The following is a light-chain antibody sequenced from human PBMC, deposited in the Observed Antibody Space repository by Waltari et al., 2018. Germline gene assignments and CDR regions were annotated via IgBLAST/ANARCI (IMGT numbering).Light chain of an antibody. CDR1: RSNIGDGND. V-gene: IGLV1-40*01. J-gene: IGLJ1*01. CDR2: VTS. Sequence: QSLLTQPPSVSGAPGQTVTISCTGSRSNIGDGNDVHWYQQLPGTAPRLLIYVTSGRRSGVPDRFSGSRSGTTASLVITGLQAEDEADYFCQSYDNSLSAPYVVGTGTKVFVL. CDR3: QSYDNSLSAPYV.